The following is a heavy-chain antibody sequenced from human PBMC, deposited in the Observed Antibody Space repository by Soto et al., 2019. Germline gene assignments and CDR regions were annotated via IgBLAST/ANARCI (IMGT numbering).Heavy chain of an antibody. CDR3: ASSGSGSWAYYFDY. J-gene: IGHJ4*02. V-gene: IGHV4-30-4*01. Sequence: PSETLSLTCTVSGGSISSGDYYWSWIRQPPGKGLEWIGYIYYSGSTYYNPSLKSRVTISVDTSKNQFYLKLSSVTAADTAVYYCASSGSGSWAYYFDYWGQGNLVTVSS. CDR2: IYYSGST. D-gene: IGHD6-13*01. CDR1: GGSISSGDYY.